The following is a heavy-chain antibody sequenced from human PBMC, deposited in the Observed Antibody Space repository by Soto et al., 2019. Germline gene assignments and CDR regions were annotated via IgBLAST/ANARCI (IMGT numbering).Heavy chain of an antibody. D-gene: IGHD4-17*01. Sequence: GGSLRLSCAASGFTFSSYSMNWVRQAPGKGLEWVSSISISSSYIYYADSVKGRFTISRDNAKNSLYLQMNSLRAEDTAVYYCARDLATTVISYYYYGMDVWGQGTTVTVSS. J-gene: IGHJ6*02. V-gene: IGHV3-21*01. CDR1: GFTFSSYS. CDR3: ARDLATTVISYYYYGMDV. CDR2: ISISSSYI.